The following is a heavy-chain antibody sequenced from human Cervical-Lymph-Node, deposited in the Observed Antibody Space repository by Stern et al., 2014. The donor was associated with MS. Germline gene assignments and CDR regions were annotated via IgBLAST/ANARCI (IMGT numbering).Heavy chain of an antibody. CDR2: IIPIIGTA. CDR1: GGTFSSPD. CDR3: ALGGFGHYFEY. V-gene: IGHV1-69*01. D-gene: IGHD3-10*01. Sequence: QVQLVQSGAEVQKPWSSVKVSCRASGGTFSSPDISWVRQAPGPGLELMGGIIPIIGTANYAQKYQGRVTITADESTSTAYMELSSVRSEDTAIYYCALGGFGHYFEYWGQGTLVTVSS. J-gene: IGHJ4*02.